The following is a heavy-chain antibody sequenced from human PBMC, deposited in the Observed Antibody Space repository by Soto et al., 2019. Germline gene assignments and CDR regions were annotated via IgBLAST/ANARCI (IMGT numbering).Heavy chain of an antibody. D-gene: IGHD4-17*01. CDR3: AKCGDYGDYADWFDP. V-gene: IGHV3-23*01. Sequence: EVQLLESGGGLVQPGGSLRLSCAASGFTFSTYAMNWVRQAPGKGLEWVSSISGSANSTYHADSVKGRFTISRDNSNNTLYLQMRSLRAEDTAIYYCAKCGDYGDYADWFDPWGQGTLVTVSS. J-gene: IGHJ5*02. CDR2: ISGSANST. CDR1: GFTFSTYA.